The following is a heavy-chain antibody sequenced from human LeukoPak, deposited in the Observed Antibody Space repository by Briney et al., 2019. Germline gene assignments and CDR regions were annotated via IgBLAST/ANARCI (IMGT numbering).Heavy chain of an antibody. CDR1: GFSISSGYY. J-gene: IGHJ4*02. V-gene: IGHV4-38-2*02. CDR3: AREGDIVGATIDS. Sequence: PSETLSLTRTVSGFSISSGYYWGWIRQPPGERLEWIGSISHSWSTYYNPSLKSRVTISLDPSKNQFSLRLSFVTAADTAVYFCAREGDIVGATIDSWGQGTLVTVSS. CDR2: ISHSWST. D-gene: IGHD1-26*01.